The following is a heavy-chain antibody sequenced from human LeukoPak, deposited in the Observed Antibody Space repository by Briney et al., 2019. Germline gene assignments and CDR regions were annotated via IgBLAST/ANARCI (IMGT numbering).Heavy chain of an antibody. D-gene: IGHD3-10*02. Sequence: LTGGSLRPSCAASGFTFSSYSMNWVRQAPGKGLEWVSYISSSGSTIYYADSVKGRFTISRDNAKNSLYLQMNSLRAEDTAVYYCAELGITMIGGVWGKGTTVTVSS. V-gene: IGHV3-48*04. CDR1: GFTFSSYS. J-gene: IGHJ6*04. CDR3: AELGITMIGGV. CDR2: ISSSGSTI.